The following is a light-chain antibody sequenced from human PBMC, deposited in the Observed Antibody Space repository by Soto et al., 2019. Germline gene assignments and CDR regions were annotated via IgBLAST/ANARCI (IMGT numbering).Light chain of an antibody. CDR3: QQYNSYSRT. J-gene: IGKJ1*01. CDR2: KAS. CDR1: QSIITS. V-gene: IGKV1-5*03. Sequence: DIPMTQSPCTLSASVGARVTIPCRASQSIITSLAWYQQTPGKAPKLLIYKASSLQSGVPSRFSGSGSGTEFTLTISSLQPDDFATYYCQQYNSYSRTFGLGTKVGIK.